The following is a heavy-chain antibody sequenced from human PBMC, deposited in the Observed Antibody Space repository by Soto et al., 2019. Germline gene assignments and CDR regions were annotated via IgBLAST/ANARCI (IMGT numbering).Heavy chain of an antibody. CDR1: GGTFSSYA. J-gene: IGHJ6*02. D-gene: IGHD6-13*01. CDR3: AREPPRIAAADYSGMDV. V-gene: IGHV1-69*13. CDR2: IIPIFGTA. Sequence: VASVKVSCKASGGTFSSYAISWVRQAPGQGLEWMGGIIPIFGTANYAQKFQGRVTITADESTSTAYMELSSLRSEDTAVYYCAREPPRIAAADYSGMDVRGQGTTVTVSS.